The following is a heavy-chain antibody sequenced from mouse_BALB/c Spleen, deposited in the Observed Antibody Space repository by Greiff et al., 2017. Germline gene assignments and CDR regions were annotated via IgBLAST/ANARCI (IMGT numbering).Heavy chain of an antibody. J-gene: IGHJ2*01. V-gene: IGHV1-7*01. CDR1: GYTFTSYW. CDR2: INPSTGYT. Sequence: QVQLQQSGAELVKPGASVKMSCTASGYTFTSYWMHWVKQRPGQGLEWIGYINPSTGYTEYNQKFKDKATLTADKSSSTAYMQLSSLTSEDSAVYYCASYYYGSSAFDYWGQGTTLTVSS. CDR3: ASYYYGSSAFDY. D-gene: IGHD1-1*01.